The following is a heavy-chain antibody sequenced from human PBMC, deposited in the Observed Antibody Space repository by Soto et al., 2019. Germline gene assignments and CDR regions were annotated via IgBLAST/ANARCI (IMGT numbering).Heavy chain of an antibody. D-gene: IGHD2-15*01. V-gene: IGHV4-30-4*01. CDR3: ARARGARYFDY. J-gene: IGHJ4*02. Sequence: SETLSRTCTVSGGSISSGDYYWSWIRQPPGKGLEWIGYIYYSGSTYYNPSLKSRVTISVDTSKNQFSLKLSSVTAADTAVYYCARARGARYFDYWGQGTLVTVSS. CDR2: IYYSGST. CDR1: GGSISSGDYY.